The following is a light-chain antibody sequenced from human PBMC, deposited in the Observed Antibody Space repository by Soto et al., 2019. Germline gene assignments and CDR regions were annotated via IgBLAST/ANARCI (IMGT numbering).Light chain of an antibody. J-gene: IGKJ1*01. Sequence: DVVMTQSPLSLPVTPGEPASISCRSSQSLLHSNGNTYLDGYLQKPGQSPQLLIYLSFNRASGVPDRFSGNGTGTDLTLKISRVEAEDVGVYYCMQGLHGPWTFGQGTKVEIK. V-gene: IGKV2-28*01. CDR3: MQGLHGPWT. CDR2: LSF. CDR1: QSLLHSNGNTY.